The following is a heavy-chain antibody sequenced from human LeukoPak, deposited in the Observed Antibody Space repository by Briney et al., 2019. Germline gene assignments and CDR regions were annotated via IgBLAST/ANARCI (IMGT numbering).Heavy chain of an antibody. J-gene: IGHJ5*02. Sequence: ASVKVSCKASGYDFIYYYIHWVRQAPGQGLEWMGWINPKRNATRYAQHFQGRVTLTRETTITTAYMELKRLKSDDTAVYFCAREYGTGTNFWAGFDPWGQGTLVTVSS. CDR2: INPKRNAT. CDR3: AREYGTGTNFWAGFDP. D-gene: IGHD3/OR15-3a*01. V-gene: IGHV1-2*02. CDR1: GYDFIYYY.